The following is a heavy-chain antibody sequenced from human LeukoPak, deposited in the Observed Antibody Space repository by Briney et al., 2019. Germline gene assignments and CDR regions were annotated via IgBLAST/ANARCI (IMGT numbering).Heavy chain of an antibody. D-gene: IGHD3-10*01. V-gene: IGHV4-30-4*01. CDR3: ARAVVWFGELLPYFDY. J-gene: IGHJ4*02. Sequence: SETLSLTCTVSGGSISSGDYYWSWIRQPPGKGLERIGYIYYSGSTYYNPSLKSRVTISVDTSKNQFSLKLSSVTAADTAVYYCARAVVWFGELLPYFDYWGRGTLVTVSS. CDR1: GGSISSGDYY. CDR2: IYYSGST.